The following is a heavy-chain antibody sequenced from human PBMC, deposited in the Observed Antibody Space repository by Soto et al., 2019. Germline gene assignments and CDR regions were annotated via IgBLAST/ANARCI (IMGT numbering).Heavy chain of an antibody. V-gene: IGHV5-51*01. CDR2: IYPGDSET. D-gene: IGHD3-10*01. Sequence: PGESLKISCKGSGYNFATYWIGWVRQMPGKGLEWMGIIYPGDSETRYSPSFEGQVTISADKSITTAFLQWSSLEASDSAMYYCAGTYYYAAGSYYTPDYWGQGTLVTVSS. J-gene: IGHJ4*02. CDR3: AGTYYYAAGSYYTPDY. CDR1: GYNFATYW.